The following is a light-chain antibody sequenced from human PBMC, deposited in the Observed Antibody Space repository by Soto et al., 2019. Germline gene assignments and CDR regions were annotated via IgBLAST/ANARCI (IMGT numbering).Light chain of an antibody. J-gene: IGLJ1*01. CDR2: EVS. V-gene: IGLV2-14*01. Sequence: QSVLTQPASVSGSPGQSITISCTGTSSDVGGYNYVSWYQQHPGKAPKLMIYEVSKRPSGVSNRFSGSKSGNTASLTISGLQAEDEAEYYCSSYTSSSTLYVFGTGTKLTVL. CDR3: SSYTSSSTLYV. CDR1: SSDVGGYNY.